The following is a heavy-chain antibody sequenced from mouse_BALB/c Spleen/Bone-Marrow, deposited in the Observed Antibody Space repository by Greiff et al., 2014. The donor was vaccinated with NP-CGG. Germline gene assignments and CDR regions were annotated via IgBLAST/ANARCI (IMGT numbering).Heavy chain of an antibody. CDR2: IHYSGTT. CDR1: GYSITSGYS. CDR3: ARSLDEGYAMDY. Sequence: EVNLVESGPDLVKPSQSLSLTCTVTGYSITSGYSWHWIRPFPGDKLEWMGYIHYSGTTNYNPSLKSRVSITRDTSKNQFFLQLNSVTTEDTATYYCARSLDEGYAMDYWGQGTSVTVSS. D-gene: IGHD2-10*02. J-gene: IGHJ4*01. V-gene: IGHV3-1*02.